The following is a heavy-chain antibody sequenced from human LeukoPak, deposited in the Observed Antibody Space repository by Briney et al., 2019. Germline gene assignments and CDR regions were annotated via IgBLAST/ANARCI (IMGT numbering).Heavy chain of an antibody. CDR3: ARSRWLQLTFDY. CDR1: GGSISSYY. Sequence: SETLSLTCTVSGGSISSYYWSWIRQPPAKGLEWIGYIYYSGSTNYNPSLKSRVTISVDTSKNQFSLKLSSVTAADTAVYYCARSRWLQLTFDYWGQGTLVTVSS. J-gene: IGHJ4*02. V-gene: IGHV4-59*01. CDR2: IYYSGST. D-gene: IGHD5-24*01.